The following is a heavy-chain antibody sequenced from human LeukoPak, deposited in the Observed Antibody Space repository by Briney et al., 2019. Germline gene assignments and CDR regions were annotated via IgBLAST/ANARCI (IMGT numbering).Heavy chain of an antibody. D-gene: IGHD5-24*01. V-gene: IGHV1-2*02. CDR1: GYTFTCYY. Sequence: ASVKVSCKAPGYTFTCYYMHWVRQAPGQGLEWMGWINPNSGGTNYAQKFQGRVTMTRDTSISTAYMELSRLRSDETAVYCCASMGYNHYFDYWGQGTLVTVSS. CDR2: INPNSGGT. J-gene: IGHJ4*02. CDR3: ASMGYNHYFDY.